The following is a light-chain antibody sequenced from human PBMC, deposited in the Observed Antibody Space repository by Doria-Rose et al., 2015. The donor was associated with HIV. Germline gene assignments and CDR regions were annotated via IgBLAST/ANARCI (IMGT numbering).Light chain of an antibody. V-gene: IGKV3-15*01. CDR1: QSVSTD. CDR2: GAS. CDR3: HQYNNCPT. Sequence: TQSPETLSVSPGESATLSCRASQSVSTDLAWYQHKPGQAPRLLIWGASTRATGIPARFSGSGSGTEFTLTISSLQSEDFAINVSHQYNNCPTFGQDTRLDIK. J-gene: IGKJ5*01.